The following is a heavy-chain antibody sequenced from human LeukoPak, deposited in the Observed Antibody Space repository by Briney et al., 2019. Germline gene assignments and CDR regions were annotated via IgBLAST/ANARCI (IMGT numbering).Heavy chain of an antibody. CDR3: AREYCSGGNCYSAQLDY. Sequence: ASVKVSCKASGYTFTSYSINWVRQAPGQGLEWMGWINTNTGNPTYAQGFTGRFVFSLDTSVSTAYLQISSLKAEDTAVYYCAREYCSGGNCYSAQLDYWGQGTLVTVSS. CDR1: GYTFTSYS. CDR2: INTNTGNP. J-gene: IGHJ4*02. D-gene: IGHD2-15*01. V-gene: IGHV7-4-1*02.